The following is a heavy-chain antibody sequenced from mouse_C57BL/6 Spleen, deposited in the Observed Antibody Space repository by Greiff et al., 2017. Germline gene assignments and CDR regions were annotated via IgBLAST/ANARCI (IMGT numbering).Heavy chain of an antibody. V-gene: IGHV1-26*01. CDR2: INPNNGGT. Sequence: VQLQQSGPELVKPGASVKISCKASGYTFTDYYMNWVKQSHGKSLEWIGDINPNNGGTSYNPKFKGKATLTVDKSSSKAYMELRCLTSEDSAVYYCARLEGRTVVAPYFDVWGTGTTVTVSS. J-gene: IGHJ1*03. CDR1: GYTFTDYY. CDR3: ARLEGRTVVAPYFDV. D-gene: IGHD1-1*01.